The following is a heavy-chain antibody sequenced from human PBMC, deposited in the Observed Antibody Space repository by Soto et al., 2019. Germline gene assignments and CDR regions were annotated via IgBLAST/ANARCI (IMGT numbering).Heavy chain of an antibody. CDR1: GYTFTGYY. V-gene: IGHV1-2*02. D-gene: IGHD6-13*01. CDR3: ARGLIAAAGRPNWFDP. Sequence: ASVKVSCKASGYTFTGYYMHWVRQAPGQGLEWMGWINPNSGGTNYAQKFQGRVTISVDRSKNQFSLKLSSVTAADTAVYYCARGLIAAAGRPNWFDPWGQGTLVTVSS. J-gene: IGHJ5*02. CDR2: INPNSGGT.